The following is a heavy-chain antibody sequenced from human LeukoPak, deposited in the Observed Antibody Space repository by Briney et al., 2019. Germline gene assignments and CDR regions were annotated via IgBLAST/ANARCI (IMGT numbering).Heavy chain of an antibody. V-gene: IGHV4-30-2*01. D-gene: IGHD6-13*01. Sequence: PSETLSLTCAVSGGSISSGGYSWSWIRQPPGKGLEWIGYIYHSGSTYYNPSLKSRVTISVDRSKNQLSLKLSSVTAADTAVYYCARSSSWYPRNFDYWGQGTLVTVSS. CDR3: ARSSSWYPRNFDY. J-gene: IGHJ4*02. CDR1: GGSISSGGYS. CDR2: IYHSGST.